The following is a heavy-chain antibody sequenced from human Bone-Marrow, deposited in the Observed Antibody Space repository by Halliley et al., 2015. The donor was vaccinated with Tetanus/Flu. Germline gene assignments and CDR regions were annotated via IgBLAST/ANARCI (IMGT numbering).Heavy chain of an antibody. J-gene: IGHJ4*02. Sequence: KGLDWIGYVYDSGNTNYNPSLKSRVTISRDTSKNKFSLNLSSVTAADTAVYYCVTGKGWLPDYWGQGTLVTVSS. V-gene: IGHV4-59*01. CDR2: VYDSGNT. D-gene: IGHD6-19*01. CDR3: VTGKGWLPDY.